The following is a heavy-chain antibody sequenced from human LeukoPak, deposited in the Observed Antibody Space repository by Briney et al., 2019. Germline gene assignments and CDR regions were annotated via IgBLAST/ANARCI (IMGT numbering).Heavy chain of an antibody. CDR2: IRYDGSNE. J-gene: IGHJ4*02. V-gene: IGHV3-30*02. CDR3: AKTGYSGSAYGTWYFDY. D-gene: IGHD6-13*01. CDR1: GFTFSSNG. Sequence: GGSLRLSCATSGFTFSSNGLHWVRQAPGKGLEWVAFIRYDGSNEYYADSVKGRFTISRDNSKNTLYLQMNSLKTEDTAVYYCAKTGYSGSAYGTWYFDYWGQGTLVSVSS.